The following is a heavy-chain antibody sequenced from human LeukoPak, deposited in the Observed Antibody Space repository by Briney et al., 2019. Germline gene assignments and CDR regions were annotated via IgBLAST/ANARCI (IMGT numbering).Heavy chain of an antibody. CDR2: SWYDGSKD. CDR3: ARDKLVTSSGWHDSRYFAL. V-gene: IGHV3-33*01. J-gene: IGHJ2*01. Sequence: GSLRLSCAASGFTFKNYGMHWVRQAPGKGLEWVAVSWYDGSKDYYRDSVKGRFTISRDNSKNTLYLQMNSLRAEDTALYYCARDKLVTSSGWHDSRYFALWGRDTLVTVSS. CDR1: GFTFKNYG. D-gene: IGHD6-19*01.